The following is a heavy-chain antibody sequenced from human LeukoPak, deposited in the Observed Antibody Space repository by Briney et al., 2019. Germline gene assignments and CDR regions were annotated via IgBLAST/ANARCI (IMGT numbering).Heavy chain of an antibody. V-gene: IGHV3-30*04. CDR2: ISYDGSTK. CDR1: GFTFSSYA. CDR3: AKESTMRVAASLDY. Sequence: GGSLRLSCAASGFTFSSYAMHWVRQAPGKGPEWAAVISYDGSTKYYGDSVKGRFTISRDNSKNTLYLQMSSLRAEDTAVYYCAKESTMRVAASLDYWGQGTLVTVSS. D-gene: IGHD6-19*01. J-gene: IGHJ4*02.